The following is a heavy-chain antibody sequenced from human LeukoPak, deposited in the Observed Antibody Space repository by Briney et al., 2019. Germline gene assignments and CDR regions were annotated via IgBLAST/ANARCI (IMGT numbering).Heavy chain of an antibody. CDR2: IESKTDGGTT. V-gene: IGHV3-15*04. Sequence: GGSLRLSCAASGFTFSNAWMSWVRQAPGKGLEWVGRIESKTDGGTTDFAAPVKGRFIISRDDSKNTLYLQMNSLKTEDTAVYYCVTDIAVDGDYYWGQGTLVTVSS. CDR3: VTDIAVDGDYY. D-gene: IGHD6-19*01. J-gene: IGHJ4*02. CDR1: GFTFSNAW.